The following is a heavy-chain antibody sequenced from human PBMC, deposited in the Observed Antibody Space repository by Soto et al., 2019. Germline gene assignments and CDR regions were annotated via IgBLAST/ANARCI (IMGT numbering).Heavy chain of an antibody. CDR3: ARAGIAVAGRYYYYGMDV. D-gene: IGHD6-19*01. V-gene: IGHV2-5*02. Sequence: SGPTLVNXTQTLTLTCTFSGFSLSTNGGGVGWIRQPPGKALEWLALIDWDDDKQYSTSLKTRLTITKDTSKNQVVLTMTNMDPVDTATYYCARAGIAVAGRYYYYGMDVWGQGTTVTVSS. CDR2: IDWDDDK. CDR1: GFSLSTNGGG. J-gene: IGHJ6*02.